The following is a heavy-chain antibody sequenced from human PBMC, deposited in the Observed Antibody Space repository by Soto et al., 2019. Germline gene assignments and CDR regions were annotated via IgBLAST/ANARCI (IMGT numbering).Heavy chain of an antibody. J-gene: IGHJ4*02. CDR3: ARGDGDYYDGNGYLGRH. CDR2: INSDGSRT. CDR1: GFTFSSYW. Sequence: EVQLVESGGGIVQPGGSLRLSCAASGFTFSSYWMHWVRQAPGKGLVWVSRINSDGSRTSYADSAKGRFTTSRDNAKNTVYLQMNSLRAEDTAVYYCARGDGDYYDGNGYLGRHWGQGTLVTVSS. D-gene: IGHD3-22*01. V-gene: IGHV3-74*01.